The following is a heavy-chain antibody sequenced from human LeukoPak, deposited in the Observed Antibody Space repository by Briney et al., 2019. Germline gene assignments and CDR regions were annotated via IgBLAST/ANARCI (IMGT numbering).Heavy chain of an antibody. D-gene: IGHD3-10*01. Sequence: SVKVSCKASGGTFSTYAINWVRQDPGQGLEWVGAIVPIFDKSNYAQKFQGRLTITADKSTSTVYMELSSLRSEDTAVYCARDSEHFGEGDMDVWGKGTTVIVSS. CDR3: ARDSEHFGEGDMDV. V-gene: IGHV1-69*06. CDR2: IVPIFDKS. CDR1: GGTFSTYA. J-gene: IGHJ6*03.